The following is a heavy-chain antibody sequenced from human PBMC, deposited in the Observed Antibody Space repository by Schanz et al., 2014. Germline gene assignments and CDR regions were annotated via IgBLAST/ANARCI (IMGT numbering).Heavy chain of an antibody. V-gene: IGHV1-69*04. J-gene: IGHJ6*03. D-gene: IGHD4-17*01. CDR1: GYSFTDYA. Sequence: QVQLVQSGVEVKRPGASVRVSCKASGYSFTDYAIHWVRQAPGQGLEWMGRIIPILGITNVAQTFQDRVTITADKSTSTAYMELSSLRSEDTAVYYCARAPVTVGPYHYYMDVWGKGTTVTVSS. CDR2: IIPILGIT. CDR3: ARAPVTVGPYHYYMDV.